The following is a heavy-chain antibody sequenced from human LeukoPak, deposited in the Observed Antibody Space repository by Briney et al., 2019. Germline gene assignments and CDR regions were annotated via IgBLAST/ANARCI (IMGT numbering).Heavy chain of an antibody. D-gene: IGHD3-10*01. V-gene: IGHV3-11*01. J-gene: IGHJ4*02. CDR2: ISRDGTTI. Sequence: PGGSLRLSCVASGFIFSDYYLSWIRQAPGKGLEWVSYISRDGTTIYYADSVKGRFTISRDNAKNSLFLQMSSLRAEDTAVYYCARSSQYGSGADYWGQGTLVTVYS. CDR1: GFIFSDYY. CDR3: ARSSQYGSGADY.